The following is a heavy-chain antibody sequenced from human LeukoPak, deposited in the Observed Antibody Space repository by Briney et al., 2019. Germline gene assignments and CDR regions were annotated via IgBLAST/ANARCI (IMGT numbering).Heavy chain of an antibody. CDR2: IKWNGGST. V-gene: IGHV3-20*04. Sequence: RPGGSLRLSCVASGFRFDDYGMSWVRQAPGKGLEWVSGIKWNGGSTGYADSVKGRFTISRDNAKNSLYLRMNSLRAEDTALYYCARGGSTGWYSFDYWGQGTLGTASS. CDR3: ARGGSTGWYSFDY. D-gene: IGHD6-19*01. J-gene: IGHJ4*02. CDR1: GFRFDDYG.